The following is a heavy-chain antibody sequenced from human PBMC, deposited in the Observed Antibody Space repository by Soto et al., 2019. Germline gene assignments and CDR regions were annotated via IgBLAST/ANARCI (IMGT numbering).Heavy chain of an antibody. Sequence: QVQLVQSGAEMKEPGSSVKVSCKTSGGTFSSSAISWLRQAPGQGLEWMGGIIPLFRTPDYAQKFQGRVKIAAEEPTSTAYMELSSLRSEDTAVYYCARDNDRLQLGGNYYYILDVWGQGTTITVSS. J-gene: IGHJ6*02. V-gene: IGHV1-69*12. CDR2: IIPLFRTP. CDR1: GGTFSSSA. D-gene: IGHD4-4*01. CDR3: ARDNDRLQLGGNYYYILDV.